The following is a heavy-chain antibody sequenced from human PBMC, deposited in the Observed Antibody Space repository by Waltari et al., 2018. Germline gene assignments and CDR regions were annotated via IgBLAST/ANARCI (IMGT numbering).Heavy chain of an antibody. CDR3: ARALN. V-gene: IGHV3-30*01. Sequence: QVQLVESGGGVVQPGRSLRLSCAASGFTFSSYAMHWVRQAPGKGLEWVAVIAYDGSNKYYADSVKGRFNISRDNSKNPLYLQMNSLRAEDTAVYYCARALNWGQGTLVTVSS. J-gene: IGHJ4*02. CDR2: IAYDGSNK. CDR1: GFTFSSYA.